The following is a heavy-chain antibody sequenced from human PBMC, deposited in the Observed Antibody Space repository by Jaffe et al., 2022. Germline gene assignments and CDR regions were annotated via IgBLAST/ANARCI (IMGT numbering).Heavy chain of an antibody. CDR2: IRYDGSNK. D-gene: IGHD1-26*01. CDR3: AKDAIVGAILDAFDI. J-gene: IGHJ3*02. V-gene: IGHV3-30*02. CDR1: GFTFSSYG. Sequence: QVQLVESGGGVVQPGGSLRLSCAASGFTFSSYGMHWVRQAPGKGLEWVAFIRYDGSNKYYADSVKGRFTISRDNSKNTLYLQMNSLRAEDTAVYYCAKDAIVGAILDAFDIWGQGTMVTVSS.